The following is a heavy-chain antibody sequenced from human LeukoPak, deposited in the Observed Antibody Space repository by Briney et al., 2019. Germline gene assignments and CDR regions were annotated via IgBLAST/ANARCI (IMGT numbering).Heavy chain of an antibody. J-gene: IGHJ4*02. V-gene: IGHV1-46*01. CDR2: INPSGGFT. D-gene: IGHD4-17*01. CDR3: ARDGDYGDYVLDH. CDR1: GYIFTNYY. Sequence: ASVKVSCMASGYIFTNYYMHWVRQAPGQGLEWMGIINPSGGFTSNAQKFQGRVTMTRDTSTSTVYMELSSLRSEDTALYYCARDGDYGDYVLDHWGQGTLVTASS.